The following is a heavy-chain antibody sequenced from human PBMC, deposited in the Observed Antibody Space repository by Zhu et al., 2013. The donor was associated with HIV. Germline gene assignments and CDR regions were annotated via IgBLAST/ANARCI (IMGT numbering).Heavy chain of an antibody. V-gene: IGHV1-69*06. CDR3: ARTSAIFGVVITNYYYYYGMDV. CDR2: IIPIFGTA. D-gene: IGHD3-3*01. CDR1: GGTFSSYA. J-gene: IGHJ6*02. Sequence: QVQLVQSGAEVKKPGSSVKVSCKASGGTFSSYAISWVRQAPGQGLEWMGGIIPIFGTANYAQKFQGRVTITADKSTSTAYMELSSLRSEDTAVYYCARTSAIFGVVITNYYYYYGMDVWGRRDHGHRLL.